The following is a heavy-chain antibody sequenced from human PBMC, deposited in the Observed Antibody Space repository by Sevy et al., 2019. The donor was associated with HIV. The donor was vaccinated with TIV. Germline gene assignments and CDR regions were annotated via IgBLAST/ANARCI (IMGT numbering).Heavy chain of an antibody. J-gene: IGHJ5*02. CDR2: ISSSSSYT. Sequence: GGSLRLSCAASGFTFSDYYMSWIRQAPGKGLEWVSYISSSSSYTNNADSVKGRFTISRDNAKNSLYVQMNGLRAEDTAVYYGARGPRYYYGSGSYYRGKTTWFDPWGQGTLVTVSS. D-gene: IGHD3-10*01. CDR3: ARGPRYYYGSGSYYRGKTTWFDP. CDR1: GFTFSDYY. V-gene: IGHV3-11*06.